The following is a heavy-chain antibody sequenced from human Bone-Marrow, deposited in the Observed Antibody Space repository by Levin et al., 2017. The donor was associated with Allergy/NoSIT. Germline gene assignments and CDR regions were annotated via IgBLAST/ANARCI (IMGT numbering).Heavy chain of an antibody. J-gene: IGHJ6*02. V-gene: IGHV3-21*01. D-gene: IGHD3-3*01. CDR1: GFTFSTSS. Sequence: GESLKISCAASGFTFSTSSLNWVRQAPGKGLEWVSSISSTSSYIHYADSVKGRFTISRDNAKNSLYLQMNSLRAEDTAVYYCARDFGPPFGVVIPTLDYGMDVWGQGTTVTVSS. CDR3: ARDFGPPFGVVIPTLDYGMDV. CDR2: ISSTSSYI.